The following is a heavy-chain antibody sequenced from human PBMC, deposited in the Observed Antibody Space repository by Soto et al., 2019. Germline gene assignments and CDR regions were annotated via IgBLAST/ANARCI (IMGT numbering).Heavy chain of an antibody. V-gene: IGHV1-46*03. CDR3: ASAPCSSTRCPASEYYYYYMDV. Sequence: QVQLVQSGAEVKKPGASVKVSCKASGYTFTSYYMHWVRQAPGQGLEWMGIINPSGGSTSYAQKFQGRVNMTRDTSTSTVYMELRSLRSEDTAVYYCASAPCSSTRCPASEYYYYYMDVWGKGTTVTVSS. CDR1: GYTFTSYY. CDR2: INPSGGST. D-gene: IGHD2-2*01. J-gene: IGHJ6*03.